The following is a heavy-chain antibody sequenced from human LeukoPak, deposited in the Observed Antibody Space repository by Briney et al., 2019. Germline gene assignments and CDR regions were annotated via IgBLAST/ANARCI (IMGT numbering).Heavy chain of an antibody. J-gene: IGHJ4*02. D-gene: IGHD3-22*01. CDR3: ASIGGTLYYYDSSGYPNSFDY. V-gene: IGHV3-7*01. CDR2: IKQDGSEN. Sequence: GGSLRLSCAASGFTFSSYWMSWFRQAPGKELKWVANIKQDGSENYYVDSVKGRFTISRDNAKNSLYLQMNSLRAEDTAVYYCASIGGTLYYYDSSGYPNSFDYWGQGTLVTVSS. CDR1: GFTFSSYW.